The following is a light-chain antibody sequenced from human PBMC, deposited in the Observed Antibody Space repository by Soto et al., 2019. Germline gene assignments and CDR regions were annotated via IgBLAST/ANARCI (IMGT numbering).Light chain of an antibody. V-gene: IGKV1-5*03. CDR1: QTISSW. J-gene: IGKJ1*01. Sequence: DIQMTQSPSTLCGSVGDRVTITCRASQTISSWLAWYQQKPGKAPKLLIYKASTLKSGVPSRFSGSGSGTEFTLTISSLQPDDFATYYCQQSYSSPPTFGQGTKVDIK. CDR2: KAS. CDR3: QQSYSSPPT.